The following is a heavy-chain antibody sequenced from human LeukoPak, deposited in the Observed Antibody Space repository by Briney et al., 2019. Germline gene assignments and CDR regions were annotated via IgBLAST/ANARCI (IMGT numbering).Heavy chain of an antibody. CDR1: GGSISSYY. CDR3: ARGGVGAGYDAFDI. D-gene: IGHD1-26*01. CDR2: IYYSGST. J-gene: IGHJ3*02. Sequence: SETLSLTCTVSGGSISSYYWSWIWQPPGKGLEWIGSIYYSGSTYYNPSLKSRVTISVDTSKNQFSLKLSSVTAADTAVYYCARGGVGAGYDAFDIWGQGTVVTVSS. V-gene: IGHV4-59*08.